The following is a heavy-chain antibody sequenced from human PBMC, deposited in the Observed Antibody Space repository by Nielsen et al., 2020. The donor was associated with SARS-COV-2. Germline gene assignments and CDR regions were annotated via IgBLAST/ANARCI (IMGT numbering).Heavy chain of an antibody. J-gene: IGHJ4*02. D-gene: IGHD6-19*01. CDR3: ARITPSSGWDY. CDR2: INAGNGNT. Sequence: ASVKVSCKTSGYTSTSFAIHWVRQAPGQSLEWMGWINAGNGNTKYSQKFQGRVIMTRDTSANTAYMELSSLSSEDTAVYYCARITPSSGWDYWGQGTLVTVSS. V-gene: IGHV1-3*01. CDR1: GYTSTSFA.